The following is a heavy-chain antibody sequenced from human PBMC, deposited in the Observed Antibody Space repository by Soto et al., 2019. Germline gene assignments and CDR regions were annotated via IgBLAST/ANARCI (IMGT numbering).Heavy chain of an antibody. Sequence: SETLSLTCTVSGGSISSGGYYWSWIRQHPGKGLEWIGYIYYSGSTYYNPSLKSRVTISVDTSKNQFSLKLSSVTAADTAVYYCARDLGGLSSGRTRFDPWGQGTLVTVSS. J-gene: IGHJ5*02. CDR3: ARDLGGLSSGRTRFDP. D-gene: IGHD6-25*01. V-gene: IGHV4-31*03. CDR1: GGSISSGGYY. CDR2: IYYSGST.